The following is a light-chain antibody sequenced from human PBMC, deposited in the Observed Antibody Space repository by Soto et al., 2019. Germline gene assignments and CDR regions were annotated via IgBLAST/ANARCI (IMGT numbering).Light chain of an antibody. V-gene: IGLV2-8*01. Sequence: QSALTQPPSASGSPGQSVTISCTGTSSDVGGYDYVSWYQQHPGKAPKLMIYAVSQRPSGVPDRFSGSKSGNTASLTVSGLQAEDEADYYCSSYASSDNVVFGGGTKVTVL. CDR2: AVS. J-gene: IGLJ2*01. CDR1: SSDVGGYDY. CDR3: SSYASSDNVV.